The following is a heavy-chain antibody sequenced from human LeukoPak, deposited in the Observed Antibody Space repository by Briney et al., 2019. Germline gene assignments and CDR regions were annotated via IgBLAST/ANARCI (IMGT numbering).Heavy chain of an antibody. V-gene: IGHV4-39*01. CDR2: IYYSGST. Sequence: SETLSLTCTVSGGSISSSSYYWGWIRQPPGKGLEWIGSIYYSGSTYYNPSLKSRVTISVDTSKNQFSLKLSSVTAADTAVYYCASQANYYYYMDVWGKGTTVTVSS. J-gene: IGHJ6*03. CDR1: GGSISSSSYY. CDR3: ASQANYYYYMDV.